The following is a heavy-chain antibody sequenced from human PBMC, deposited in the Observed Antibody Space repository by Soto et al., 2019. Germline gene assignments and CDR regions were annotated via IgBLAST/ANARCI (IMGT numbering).Heavy chain of an antibody. J-gene: IGHJ4*02. CDR2: INAGGRSA. CDR1: GFAFSVYG. Sequence: EVQLLESGGGSVQPGGSLRLSCVASGFAFSVYGMSWVRQAPGQGLEWVSAINAGGRSAKYADSVKGRFIISRDNSKNTLFLQMNSLRAEDTAVYYCAKDRGCSSATCYQAVWGQGTLVTVSS. CDR3: AKDRGCSSATCYQAV. D-gene: IGHD2-2*01. V-gene: IGHV3-23*01.